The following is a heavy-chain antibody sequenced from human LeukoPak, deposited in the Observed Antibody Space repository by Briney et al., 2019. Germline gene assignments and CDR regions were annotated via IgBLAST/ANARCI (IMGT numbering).Heavy chain of an antibody. V-gene: IGHV4-59*12. Sequence: SETLSLTCSVSGGSISSYYWSWIRQPPGKGLEWIGYIYYSGSTYYNPSLKSRVTISVDTSKNQFSLKLSSVTAADTAVYYCARASGYYEVYRVGYFDYWGQGTLVTVSS. CDR1: GGSISSYY. J-gene: IGHJ4*02. CDR3: ARASGYYEVYRVGYFDY. D-gene: IGHD3-22*01. CDR2: IYYSGST.